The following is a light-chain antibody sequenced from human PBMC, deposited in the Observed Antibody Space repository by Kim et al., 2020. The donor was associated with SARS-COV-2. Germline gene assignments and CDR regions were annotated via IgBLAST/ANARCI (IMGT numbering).Light chain of an antibody. CDR3: QQRSNWPLT. CDR1: QSVSSY. V-gene: IGKV3-11*01. J-gene: IGKJ4*01. CDR2: DAS. Sequence: LSPGERATLAGRASQSVSSYLAWYQQKPGQTPRLLIYDASNRATGIPARFSGSGSGTDFTLTISSLEPEDFAVYYCQQRSNWPLTFGGGTKVDIK.